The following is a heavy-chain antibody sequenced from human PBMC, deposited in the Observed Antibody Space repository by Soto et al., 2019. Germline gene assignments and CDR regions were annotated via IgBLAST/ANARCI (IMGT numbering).Heavy chain of an antibody. D-gene: IGHD2-15*01. Sequence: LGESLKISCKGSGYSFTSYWISWVRQMPGKGLEWMGRIDPSDSYTNYSPSFQGHVTISADKSISTAYLQWSSLKASDTAMYYCARVGYCSGGSCLNYYYYGMDVWGQGTTVTVSS. J-gene: IGHJ6*02. CDR1: GYSFTSYW. V-gene: IGHV5-10-1*01. CDR2: IDPSDSYT. CDR3: ARVGYCSGGSCLNYYYYGMDV.